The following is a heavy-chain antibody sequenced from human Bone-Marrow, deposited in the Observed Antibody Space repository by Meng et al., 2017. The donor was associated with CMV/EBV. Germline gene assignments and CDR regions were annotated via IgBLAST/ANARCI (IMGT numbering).Heavy chain of an antibody. CDR1: GFTFSSYA. D-gene: IGHD1-26*01. CDR3: ASIVGAAGYYFRVPHDY. J-gene: IGHJ4*02. CDR2: IRYDRSNK. Sequence: GESLKISCAASGFTFSSYAMHWVRQAPGKGLEWVAFIRYDRSNKYYADSVKGRFTISRDNSKNTLYLQMNSLRAEDTAVYYCASIVGAAGYYFRVPHDYWGQGTLVTVSS. V-gene: IGHV3-30*02.